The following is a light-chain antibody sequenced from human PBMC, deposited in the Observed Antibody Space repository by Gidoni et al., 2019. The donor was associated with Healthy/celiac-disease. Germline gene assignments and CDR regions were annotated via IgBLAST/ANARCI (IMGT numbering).Light chain of an antibody. Sequence: DIQMTQSPSTLSASVGDRVTITCRASQSISSLLAWYPQKPGKAPQLLIYHASSLESGVPSRFSRSGSWTEFTLTISSLQPDDFATYYCQQYNSYSTFGQGTKVEIK. J-gene: IGKJ1*01. V-gene: IGKV1-5*03. CDR2: HAS. CDR3: QQYNSYST. CDR1: QSISSL.